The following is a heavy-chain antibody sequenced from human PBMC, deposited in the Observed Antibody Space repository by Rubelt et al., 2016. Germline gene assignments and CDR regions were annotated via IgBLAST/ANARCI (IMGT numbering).Heavy chain of an antibody. Sequence: QITLKESGPTLVKPTQTLTLTCTFSGFSLTTSGVGVGWIRQPPGKALEWLALIYWDDDKRYSPALKNRLTITKETSKNQVVLTMTNADPVDTATYYCAHRNQWNYAAWWGQGTLVTVSS. CDR3: AHRNQWNYAAW. CDR2: IYWDDDK. J-gene: IGHJ4*02. V-gene: IGHV2-5*02. D-gene: IGHD1-7*01. CDR1: GFSLTTSGVG.